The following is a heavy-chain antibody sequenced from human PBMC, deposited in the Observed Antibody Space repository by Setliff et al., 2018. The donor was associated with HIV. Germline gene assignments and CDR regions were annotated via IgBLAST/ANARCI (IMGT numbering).Heavy chain of an antibody. D-gene: IGHD2-21*02. J-gene: IGHJ3*02. Sequence: ETLSLTCAVPGYSISSGYYWAWIRQPPGKGLEWIGSIYHGGTTYYNPSLKGRSTISEDTSKNQFSLSLSSVTAADTAVYYCVRDPPLTPTDADHPFDIWGQGTMVTVSS. CDR2: IYHGGTT. V-gene: IGHV4-38-2*02. CDR1: GYSISSGYY. CDR3: VRDPPLTPTDADHPFDI.